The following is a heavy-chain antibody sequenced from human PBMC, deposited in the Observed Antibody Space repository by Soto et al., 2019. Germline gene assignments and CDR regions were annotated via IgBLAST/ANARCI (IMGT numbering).Heavy chain of an antibody. D-gene: IGHD2-15*01. J-gene: IGHJ6*03. CDR1: GGSISSYY. CDR2: IYYSGST. Sequence: QVQLQESGPGLVKPSETLSLTCTVSGGSISSYYWSWIRQPPGKGLEWIGYIYYSGSTNYNPSLKSRVTISVDTSKNQFSLKLSSVTAADTAVYYCARVSQQPRTDIVVVVAATQYYYYYMDVWGKGTTVTVSS. V-gene: IGHV4-59*01. CDR3: ARVSQQPRTDIVVVVAATQYYYYYMDV.